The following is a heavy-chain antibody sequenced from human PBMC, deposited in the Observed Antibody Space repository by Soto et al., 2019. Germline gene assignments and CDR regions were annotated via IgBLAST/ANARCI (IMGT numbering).Heavy chain of an antibody. CDR3: ARTLDRIVVAPDY. J-gene: IGHJ4*02. CDR1: GGSISSGDYY. V-gene: IGHV4-30-4*01. D-gene: IGHD3-22*01. Sequence: QVLLQESGPGLVKPSQTLSLTCTVSGGSISSGDYYWSWIRQPPGKGLEWIGYIYYSGSTYYNPSLKSRVTISVDTSKNQFSLKLSSVTAADTAVYYCARTLDRIVVAPDYWGQGTLVTVSS. CDR2: IYYSGST.